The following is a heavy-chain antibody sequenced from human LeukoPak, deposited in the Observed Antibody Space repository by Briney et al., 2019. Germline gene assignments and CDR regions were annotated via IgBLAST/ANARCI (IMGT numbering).Heavy chain of an antibody. CDR3: ARDLWAARNAFDI. Sequence: SQTLSLTCAVSGGSISSGGYSWSWIRQPPGKGLEWIGYIYHSGSTYYNPSLKSRVTISVDRSKNQFSLKLSPVTAADTAVYYCARDLWAARNAFDIWGQGTMVTVSS. V-gene: IGHV4-30-2*01. J-gene: IGHJ3*02. D-gene: IGHD2-15*01. CDR1: GGSISSGGYS. CDR2: IYHSGST.